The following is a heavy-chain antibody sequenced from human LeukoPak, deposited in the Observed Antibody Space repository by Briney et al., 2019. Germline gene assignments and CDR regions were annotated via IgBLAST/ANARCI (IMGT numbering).Heavy chain of an antibody. D-gene: IGHD2-2*01. CDR2: MSFDGTHI. CDR3: ARGGIVVVPAANIGGTDY. V-gene: IGHV3-30-3*01. J-gene: IGHJ4*02. CDR1: GFTFSSYA. Sequence: GGSLRLSCAASGFTFSSYAMHWVRQAPGKGLEWVAVMSFDGTHIYYADSVKGRFTISRDNSKNTLYLQMNSLRAEDTAVYYCARGGIVVVPAANIGGTDYWGQGTLVTVSS.